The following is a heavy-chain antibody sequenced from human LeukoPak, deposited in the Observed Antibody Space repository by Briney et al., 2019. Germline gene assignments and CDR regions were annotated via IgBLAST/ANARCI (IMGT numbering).Heavy chain of an antibody. J-gene: IGHJ6*03. CDR2: ISSSSSYI. Sequence: PGGSLRLSCAASGFTFSSYSMNWVRQAPGKGLEWVSSISSSSSYIYYADSVKGRFTISRDNAKNSLYLQMDSLRAEDTAVYYCASDSYYDFWSGSPRGMDVWGKGTTVTVSS. CDR3: ASDSYYDFWSGSPRGMDV. CDR1: GFTFSSYS. V-gene: IGHV3-21*01. D-gene: IGHD3-3*01.